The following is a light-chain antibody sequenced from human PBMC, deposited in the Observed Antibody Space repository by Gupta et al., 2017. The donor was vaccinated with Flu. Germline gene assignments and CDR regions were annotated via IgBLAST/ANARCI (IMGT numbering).Light chain of an antibody. J-gene: IGLJ2*01. Sequence: SYDLTQPPSVSVSPGQTASITCSGDKLGDKYVSWYRQKPGQSPVKVIYEDTKRPSGIPERFSGYNSGNTATLTISGTQAMEEADYYCQAWDSGTCGFGGGTKLTVL. CDR1: KLGDKY. CDR2: EDT. CDR3: QAWDSGTCG. V-gene: IGLV3-1*01.